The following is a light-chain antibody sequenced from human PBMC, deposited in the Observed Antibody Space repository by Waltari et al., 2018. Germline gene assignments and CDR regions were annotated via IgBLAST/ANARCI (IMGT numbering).Light chain of an antibody. CDR3: VLYMDSGVWV. CDR2: STN. CDR1: SGSVPTSFY. J-gene: IGLJ3*02. Sequence: QTVVTQEPSVSVSPGGTVTLTCALSSGSVPTSFYPSWYQQTPGQAPCTLIYSTNTRLFGVPNRFSGSILGNKAALTIAGAQADDEADYYCVLYMDSGVWVFGGGTKLTVL. V-gene: IGLV8-61*01.